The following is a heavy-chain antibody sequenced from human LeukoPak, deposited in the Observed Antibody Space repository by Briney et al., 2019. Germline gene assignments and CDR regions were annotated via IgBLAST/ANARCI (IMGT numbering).Heavy chain of an antibody. Sequence: ASVKVSCNASGYTLTSYDINWVRQATGQELEWMGWMNPNSGRTGYAQNFQGRITITRNTSISTAYMELSSLRSEDTAVYYCTRETSSRYFDYWGQGTLVTVSS. CDR1: GYTLTSYD. CDR2: MNPNSGRT. V-gene: IGHV1-8*01. J-gene: IGHJ4*02. CDR3: TRETSSRYFDY.